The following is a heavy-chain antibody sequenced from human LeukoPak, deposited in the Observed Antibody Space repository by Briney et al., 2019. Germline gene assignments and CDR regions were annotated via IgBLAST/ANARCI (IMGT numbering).Heavy chain of an antibody. CDR2: IYTSGST. D-gene: IGHD3-10*01. CDR3: ARVHYYGSGGFDY. V-gene: IGHV4-4*02. CDR1: GGSISSSNW. J-gene: IGHJ4*02. Sequence: SETLSLTCAVSGGSISSSNWWSWVRQPPGKGLEWIGRIYTSGSTNYNPSLKSRVTMSVDTSKNQFSLKLSSVTAADTAVYYCARVHYYGSGGFDYWGQGTLVTVSS.